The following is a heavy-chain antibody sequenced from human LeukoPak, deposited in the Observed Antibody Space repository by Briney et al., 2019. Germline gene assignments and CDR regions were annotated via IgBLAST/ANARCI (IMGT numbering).Heavy chain of an antibody. CDR1: GFTFSSYS. Sequence: PGGSLRLSCAASGFTFSSYSMNWVRQAPGKGLDWVSSISSSSSYIYYADSVKGRFTISRDNAKNSLYLQMNSLRAEDTAVYYCARATYCSSTSCYKGNAFDIWGQGTMVTVSS. V-gene: IGHV3-21*01. J-gene: IGHJ3*02. CDR2: ISSSSSYI. D-gene: IGHD2-2*02. CDR3: ARATYCSSTSCYKGNAFDI.